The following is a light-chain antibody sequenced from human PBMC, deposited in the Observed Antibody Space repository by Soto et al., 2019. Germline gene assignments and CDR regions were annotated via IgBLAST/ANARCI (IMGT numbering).Light chain of an antibody. Sequence: DIQMTQSPSFLSASVGDRVTITCRASQSVGKHLNWYQQKPGKAPKFLIYGASTLQSGVPSRFTGGGSGTDFTLTVNSLQAEVFATYYCQQSYSSPTTFVQGTRLEI. CDR1: QSVGKH. V-gene: IGKV1-39*01. J-gene: IGKJ5*01. CDR2: GAS. CDR3: QQSYSSPTT.